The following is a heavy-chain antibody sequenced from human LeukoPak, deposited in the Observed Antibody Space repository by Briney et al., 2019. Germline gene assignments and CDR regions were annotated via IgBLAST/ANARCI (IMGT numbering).Heavy chain of an antibody. J-gene: IGHJ3*02. CDR2: ISVTVSNT. Sequence: PGGSLRLSCAASGFTFSNYAVSWVRQAPGKGLEWVSTISVTVSNTYYANSVKGRFTISRDNAKNSLYLQMNSLRAEDTAVYYCAREDCSSTSCHRVAFDIWGQGTMVTVSS. V-gene: IGHV3-23*01. CDR3: AREDCSSTSCHRVAFDI. CDR1: GFTFSNYA. D-gene: IGHD2-2*01.